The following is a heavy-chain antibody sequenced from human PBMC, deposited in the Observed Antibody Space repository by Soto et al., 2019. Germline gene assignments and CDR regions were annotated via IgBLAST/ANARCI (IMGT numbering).Heavy chain of an antibody. D-gene: IGHD3-16*02. CDR2: IIPIFGTA. CDR3: ARDQIDGFGGVIANDY. Sequence: QVQLVQSGAEVKKLGSSVKVSCKASGGTFSSYAISWVRQAPGQGLEWMGGIIPIFGTANYAQKFQGRVTITADESTSTAYMELSSLRSEDTAVYYCARDQIDGFGGVIANDYWGQGTLVTVSS. CDR1: GGTFSSYA. V-gene: IGHV1-69*01. J-gene: IGHJ4*02.